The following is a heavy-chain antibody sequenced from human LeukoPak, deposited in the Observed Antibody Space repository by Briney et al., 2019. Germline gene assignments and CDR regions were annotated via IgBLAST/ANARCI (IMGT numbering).Heavy chain of an antibody. J-gene: IGHJ4*02. CDR1: GFTFSTYA. V-gene: IGHV3-33*01. CDR3: ARSQYCSGCSCYRLGDY. D-gene: IGHD2-15*01. CDR2: IWHDGSNK. Sequence: PGRSLRLSCAASGFTFSTYAMHWVRQAPGKGLEWVAVIWHDGSNKYYADSVKGRFTISRDNSKNTLYLQMDSLRAEDTAVYYCARSQYCSGCSCYRLGDYWGQGTLVTVSS.